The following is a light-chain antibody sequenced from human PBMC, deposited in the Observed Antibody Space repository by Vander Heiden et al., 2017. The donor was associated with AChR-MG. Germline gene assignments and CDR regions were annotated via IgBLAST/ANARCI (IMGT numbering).Light chain of an antibody. Sequence: SSELTQDSAVSGALGQIVSTICQGASLSSYYASWYQKKPGQSPVLVIYGKNNRPSGIPDRFSGSSSGKTASLTIAGAQAEDEADYYCNSRDSSGNHLVFGGGTKLTVL. V-gene: IGLV3-19*01. CDR3: NSRDSSGNHLV. CDR2: GKN. CDR1: SLSSYY. J-gene: IGLJ2*01.